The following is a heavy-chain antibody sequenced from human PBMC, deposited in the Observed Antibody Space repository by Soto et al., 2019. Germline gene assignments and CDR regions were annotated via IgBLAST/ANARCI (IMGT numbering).Heavy chain of an antibody. D-gene: IGHD3-9*01. CDR2: INAGNGNT. J-gene: IGHJ4*02. V-gene: IGHV1-3*01. CDR1: GYTFTSYA. Sequence: VSCKASGYTFTSYAMHWVRQAPGQRLEWMGWINAGNGNTKYSQKFQGRVTITRDTSASTAYMELSSLRSEDTAVYYCARDYYDILTGYYNVIYDWGQGTLVTVSS. CDR3: ARDYYDILTGYYNVIYD.